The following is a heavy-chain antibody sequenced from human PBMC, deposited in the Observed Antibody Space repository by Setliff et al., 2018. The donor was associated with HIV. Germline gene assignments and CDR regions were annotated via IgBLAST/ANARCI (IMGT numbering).Heavy chain of an antibody. CDR1: GFSFSSYA. D-gene: IGHD2-15*01. J-gene: IGHJ6*02. CDR3: VKRRGGSCYSAMAV. CDR2: IGGSGGSI. Sequence: PGGSLRLSCAANGFSFSSYAMSWVRQAPGKGLEWVSGIGGSGGSIYYADSVKGRFTISRDFSKNMVYLQMSSLRAEDSAVYYCVKRRGGSCYSAMAVWGQGTTVTVSS. V-gene: IGHV3-23*01.